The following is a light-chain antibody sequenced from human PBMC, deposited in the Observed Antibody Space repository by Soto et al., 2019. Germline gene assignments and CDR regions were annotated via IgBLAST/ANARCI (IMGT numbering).Light chain of an antibody. V-gene: IGKV3-11*01. CDR3: QQRSNWQT. CDR1: QSVSSY. Sequence: EIVLTQSPATLSLSPGEIATLSCRASQSVSSYLAWYQQKPGQAPRLLIYDASNRATGIPARFSGSGSGTDFTLTISSLEPEDFAVYYCQQRSNWQTFGQGTKVEIK. CDR2: DAS. J-gene: IGKJ1*01.